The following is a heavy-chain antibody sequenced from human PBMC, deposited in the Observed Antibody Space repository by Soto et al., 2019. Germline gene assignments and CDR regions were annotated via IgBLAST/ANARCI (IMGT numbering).Heavy chain of an antibody. V-gene: IGHV3-30*18. CDR3: AKDHPPLGEGYYYYYMDV. D-gene: IGHD3-16*01. J-gene: IGHJ6*03. Sequence: GGSLRLSCAASGFTFSSYGMHWVRQAPGKGLEWVAVISYDGSNKYYADSVKGRFTISRDSSKNTLYLQMNSLRAEDTAVYYCAKDHPPLGEGYYYYYMDVWGKGTTVTVSS. CDR1: GFTFSSYG. CDR2: ISYDGSNK.